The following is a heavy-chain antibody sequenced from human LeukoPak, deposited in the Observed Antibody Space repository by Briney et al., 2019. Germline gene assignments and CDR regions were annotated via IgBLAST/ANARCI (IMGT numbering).Heavy chain of an antibody. D-gene: IGHD3-22*01. Sequence: GGSLRLSCAASGFTFSNAWMSWVRQAPGKGLEWVGRIKSKTDGGTTDYAAPVKGRFTISRDDSKNTLYLQMNSLKTEDTAVYYCTNVEGQWLEPYYFDYWGQGTLVTVSS. J-gene: IGHJ4*02. CDR2: IKSKTDGGTT. CDR1: GFTFSNAW. CDR3: TNVEGQWLEPYYFDY. V-gene: IGHV3-15*01.